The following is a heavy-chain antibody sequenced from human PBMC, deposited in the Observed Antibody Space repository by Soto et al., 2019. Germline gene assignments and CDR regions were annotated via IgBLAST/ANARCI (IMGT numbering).Heavy chain of an antibody. CDR3: AKDIVGTVTPVYYFDY. Sequence: HPGGSLRLSCAASGFTFDYYAMHWVRQAPGKGLEWVSGISWNSGSIGYADSVKGRFTISRDNAKNSLYLQMNSLRAEDTALYYCAKDIVGTVTPVYYFDYWGQGTLVTAPQ. CDR2: ISWNSGSI. V-gene: IGHV3-9*01. J-gene: IGHJ4*02. D-gene: IGHD4-17*01. CDR1: GFTFDYYA.